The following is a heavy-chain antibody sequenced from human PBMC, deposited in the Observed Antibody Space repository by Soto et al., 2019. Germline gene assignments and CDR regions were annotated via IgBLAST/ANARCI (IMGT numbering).Heavy chain of an antibody. CDR2: VNSAGSAS. D-gene: IGHD5-18*01. J-gene: IGHJ4*02. V-gene: IGHV3-74*01. CDR3: ATGGYSYGWGY. CDR1: GFTFSSYW. Sequence: EVQLVESGGGLVQPGGSLRLSCVGSGFTFSSYWMHWVRQPPGKGLVWVSRVNSAGSASSYADSVKGRFTVSRDNAKNTLYLQMNSLSAEDTAIYYCATGGYSYGWGYRGQGTLVTVSS.